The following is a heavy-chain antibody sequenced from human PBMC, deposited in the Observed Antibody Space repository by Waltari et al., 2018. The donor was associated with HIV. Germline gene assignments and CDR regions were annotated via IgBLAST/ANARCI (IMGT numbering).Heavy chain of an antibody. CDR2: INSNSGTI. J-gene: IGHJ3*02. D-gene: IGHD3-10*01. V-gene: IGHV3-48*03. CDR1: GFPFFLYE. CDR3: ARDDLNVRRAFDI. Sequence: EQLVESGGGLVRPGGSLRLSCVASGFPFFLYEFNWVRQAPGKGLELISYINSNSGTIHYADSVKGRFTISRDNAKSSLYLQMRNLTGEDTAVYYCARDDLNVRRAFDIWGQGTMVTVSS.